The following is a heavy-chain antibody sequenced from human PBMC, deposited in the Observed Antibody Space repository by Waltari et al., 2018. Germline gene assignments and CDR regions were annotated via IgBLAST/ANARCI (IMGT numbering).Heavy chain of an antibody. J-gene: IGHJ6*02. CDR2: IYSGGST. Sequence: EVQLVESGGGLIQPGGSLRLSCAASGFTVSSNYMSWVRQAPGKGLEWVSVIYSGGSTYYADSVKGRFTISRDNSKNTLYLQMNSLRAEDTAVYYCARDSVRVTMVQGSPLHGMDVWGQGTTVTVSS. V-gene: IGHV3-53*01. D-gene: IGHD3-10*01. CDR1: GFTVSSNY. CDR3: ARDSVRVTMVQGSPLHGMDV.